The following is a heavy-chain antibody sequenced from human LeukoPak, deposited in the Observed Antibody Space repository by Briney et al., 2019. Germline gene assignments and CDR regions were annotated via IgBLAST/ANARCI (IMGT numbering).Heavy chain of an antibody. CDR3: AKQHIRQPLCYFDY. V-gene: IGHV3-23*01. Sequence: GGSLRLFCAASGFTFSSYAMSWVRQAPGKGLEWVSGISGSGGSTYYADSVKGRFTISRDNSKNTLYLQMNSLRAEDTAVYYCAKQHIRQPLCYFDYWGQGTLVTVSS. CDR2: ISGSGGST. J-gene: IGHJ4*02. CDR1: GFTFSSYA. D-gene: IGHD1-1*01.